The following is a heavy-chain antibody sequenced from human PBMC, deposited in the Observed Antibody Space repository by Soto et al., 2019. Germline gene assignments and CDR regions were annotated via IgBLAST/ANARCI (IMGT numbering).Heavy chain of an antibody. Sequence: QVQLQESGPGLVKPSQTLSLTCTVSGGSISSGGYYWSWIRQHPGKGLEWIGYIYYSGSTYYNPSLKSRVTISVDTSKNQFSLKLSSVTAADTAVYYCARDEIVLVPAAMAPYYYYGMDVWGQGTTVTVSS. CDR2: IYYSGST. CDR3: ARDEIVLVPAAMAPYYYYGMDV. V-gene: IGHV4-31*03. J-gene: IGHJ6*02. D-gene: IGHD2-2*01. CDR1: GGSISSGGYY.